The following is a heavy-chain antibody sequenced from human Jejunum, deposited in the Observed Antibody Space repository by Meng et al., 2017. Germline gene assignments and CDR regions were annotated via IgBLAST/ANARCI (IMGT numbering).Heavy chain of an antibody. CDR3: ARERELGVAAYFDF. V-gene: IGHV1-3*01. CDR1: GYTFSNYV. CDR2: INAGSGYT. J-gene: IGHJ4*02. Sequence: QVQVRRAGAEVKKPGASVKVSCKASGYTFSNYVIYWVRQAPGQRLEWMGWINAGSGYTQYSQKFQGRVTLTRDTPASTSYMELRSLRSEDTAVYYCARERELGVAAYFDFWGQGTLVTVSS. D-gene: IGHD1-7*01.